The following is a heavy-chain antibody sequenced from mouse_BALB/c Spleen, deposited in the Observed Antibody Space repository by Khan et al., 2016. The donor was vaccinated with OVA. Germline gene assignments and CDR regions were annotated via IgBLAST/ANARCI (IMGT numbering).Heavy chain of an antibody. V-gene: IGHV1-18*01. D-gene: IGHD2-14*01. CDR3: SRDGAYYKYSWFAY. J-gene: IGHJ3*01. CDR2: IIPSNGAT. CDR1: GYTFSEYT. Sequence: EVQLQQSGPEVVKPGASVKISCKTSGYTFSEYTMHWVKQSHGKSLEWVGGIIPSNGATKYNQKFKGKATLTVDTSSSTAYMELRSLTSEESAFYYCSRDGAYYKYSWFAYWGQGTLVTVSA.